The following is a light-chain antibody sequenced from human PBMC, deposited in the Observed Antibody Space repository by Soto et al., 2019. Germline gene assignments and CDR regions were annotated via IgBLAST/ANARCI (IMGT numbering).Light chain of an antibody. CDR2: EVT. CDR3: NSYAGNNNIL. CDR1: SNNY. J-gene: IGLJ2*01. V-gene: IGLV2-8*01. Sequence: QSALTQPPSASGSLGQSVTISCTGCSNNYVSWYQQHPDKAPKLMIYEVTKRPSGVPDRFSGSKSGDTASLTVSGLQAEDEADYYCNSYAGNNNILFGGGTKLTVL.